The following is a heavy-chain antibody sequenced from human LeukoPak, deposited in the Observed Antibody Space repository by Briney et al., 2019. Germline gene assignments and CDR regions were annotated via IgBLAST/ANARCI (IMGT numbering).Heavy chain of an antibody. CDR1: GFTLSSYA. Sequence: GRSLRLSCAASGFTLSSYAMHWVRQAPGEGLEWVADISYDGSNKYYADSVKGRFTISRDNSKNTLYLQMNSLRAEDTAVYYCARDSPIARGWYYFDYWGQGTLVTVSS. J-gene: IGHJ4*02. D-gene: IGHD6-19*01. CDR3: ARDSPIARGWYYFDY. CDR2: ISYDGSNK. V-gene: IGHV3-30*04.